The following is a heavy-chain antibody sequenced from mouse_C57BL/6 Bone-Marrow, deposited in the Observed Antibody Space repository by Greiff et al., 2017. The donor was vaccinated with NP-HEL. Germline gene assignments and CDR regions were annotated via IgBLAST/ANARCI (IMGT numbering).Heavy chain of an antibody. V-gene: IGHV1-64*01. D-gene: IGHD1-1*01. Sequence: QVQLKQPGAELVKPGASVKLSCKASGYTFTSYWMHWVKQRPGQGLEWIGMIHPNSGSTNYNEKFKSKATLTVDKSSSTAYMQLSSLTTEDSAVYCCAEGGYYYGSSCYFDYWGQGTTLTVSS. CDR3: AEGGYYYGSSCYFDY. CDR1: GYTFTSYW. CDR2: IHPNSGST. J-gene: IGHJ2*01.